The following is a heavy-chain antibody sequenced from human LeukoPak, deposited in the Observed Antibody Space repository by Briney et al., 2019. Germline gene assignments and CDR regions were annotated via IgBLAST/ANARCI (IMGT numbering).Heavy chain of an antibody. CDR3: ARSYYYGSGSRPLDF. D-gene: IGHD3-10*01. V-gene: IGHV1-18*01. Sequence: GASVKVSFKASDYTFTIYGISWVRQAPGQGLEWMGWISGYNGNTHYAQNLQGRVTMTTDTSASTAYMELRSLRSDDAAVYYCARSYYYGSGSRPLDFWGQGTLVTVSS. J-gene: IGHJ4*02. CDR1: DYTFTIYG. CDR2: ISGYNGNT.